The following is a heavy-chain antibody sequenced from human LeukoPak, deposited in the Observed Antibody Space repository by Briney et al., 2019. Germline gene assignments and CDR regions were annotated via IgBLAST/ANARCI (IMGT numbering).Heavy chain of an antibody. D-gene: IGHD3-16*01. CDR3: VRTMGGVWGMAFDF. J-gene: IGHJ3*01. V-gene: IGHV3-48*02. Sequence: GQSLRLSCAASGVTFTSNSTNWVRQAPGQSLDRDSHISSDSGSISYADSVKGRFTISTVNAKTSMYLQMNSLSYEATAETSCVRTMGGVWGMAFDFWGQGTMVTVSS. CDR2: ISSDSGSI. CDR1: GVTFTSNS.